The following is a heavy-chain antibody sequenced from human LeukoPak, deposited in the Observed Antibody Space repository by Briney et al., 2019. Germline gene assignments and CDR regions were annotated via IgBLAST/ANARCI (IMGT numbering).Heavy chain of an antibody. CDR1: GFTFSICS. V-gene: IGHV3-21*01. CDR3: ARYSKYYDFWS. Sequence: GGSLRLSCAASGFTFSICSMNWVRQAPGKGLEWVSSISSSSSYIYYADSVKGRFTISRDNAKNSLYLQMNSLRAEDTAVYYCARYSKYYDFWSGGQGTLVTVSS. D-gene: IGHD3-3*01. J-gene: IGHJ4*02. CDR2: ISSSSSYI.